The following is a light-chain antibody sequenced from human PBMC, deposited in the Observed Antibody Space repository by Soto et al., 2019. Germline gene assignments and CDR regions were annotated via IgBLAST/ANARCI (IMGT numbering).Light chain of an antibody. CDR1: GSNIGNNY. J-gene: IGLJ2*01. CDR2: DND. CDR3: ATWDSSLSAGV. V-gene: IGLV1-51*01. Sequence: QSVLTQPPSVSAAPGQKVTISCSGSGSNIGNNYVSWYQQLPGTAPKLLIYDNDKRPSGIPDRFSGSKSGTSATLGVTGLQTGDEADYYCATWDSSLSAGVFGGWTKVTVL.